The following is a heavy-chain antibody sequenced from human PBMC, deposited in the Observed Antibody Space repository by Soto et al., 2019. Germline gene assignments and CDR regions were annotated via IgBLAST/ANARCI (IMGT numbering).Heavy chain of an antibody. D-gene: IGHD2-15*01. Sequence: QVQLVQSGAEVKKPGSSVKVSCKASGGTFSSYAISWVRQAPGQGLEWMGGIIPIFGTANYAQKFQGRVTITGDESTSTAYMELSSLRSEDTAVYYCARLSCSGGSCYGGEDGIDYWGQGTLVTVSS. V-gene: IGHV1-69*01. CDR3: ARLSCSGGSCYGGEDGIDY. CDR1: GGTFSSYA. CDR2: IIPIFGTA. J-gene: IGHJ4*02.